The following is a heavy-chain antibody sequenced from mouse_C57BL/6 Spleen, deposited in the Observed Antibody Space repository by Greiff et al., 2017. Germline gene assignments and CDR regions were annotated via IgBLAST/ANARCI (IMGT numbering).Heavy chain of an antibody. CDR2: IYPSDSET. J-gene: IGHJ2*01. CDR1: GYTFTSYW. Sequence: QVQLQQPGAELVRPGSSVKLSCKASGYTFTSYWMDWVKQTPGQGLEWIGNIYPSDSETHYNQKFKDKATLTVDKSSSTAYMQLISLKSKDSAVYYCARSVYGGYLLDYWGQGTTLTVSS. CDR3: ARSVYGGYLLDY. V-gene: IGHV1-61*01. D-gene: IGHD2-3*01.